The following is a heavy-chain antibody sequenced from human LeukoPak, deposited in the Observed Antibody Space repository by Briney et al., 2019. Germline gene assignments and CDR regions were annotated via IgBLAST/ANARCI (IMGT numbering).Heavy chain of an antibody. D-gene: IGHD6-6*01. J-gene: IGHJ4*02. CDR3: ARWYSSSGYLDC. V-gene: IGHV4-38-2*01. CDR2: IYHSGYT. Sequence: PSETLSLTCAVSGYSISSGYYWGWIRQPPGKGLEWIGSIYHSGYTNYNPSLKSRVTISVDTSKNQFSLKVSSVTAADTALYYCARWYSSSGYLDCWGQGTLVTVSS. CDR1: GYSISSGYY.